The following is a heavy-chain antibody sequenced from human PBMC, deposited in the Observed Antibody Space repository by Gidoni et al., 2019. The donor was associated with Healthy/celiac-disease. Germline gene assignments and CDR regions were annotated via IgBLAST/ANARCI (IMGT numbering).Heavy chain of an antibody. Sequence: EVPLVESGGGLVQPGGSLRLSCAASGFTINNNYMSWVRQAPGKGLEWVSVIYSGGSTYYADSVKGRFTISRHNSKNTLYLQMNSLRAEDTAVYYCARPSGYDNPFDYWGQGTLVTVSS. D-gene: IGHD5-12*01. CDR3: ARPSGYDNPFDY. J-gene: IGHJ4*02. V-gene: IGHV3-53*04. CDR2: IYSGGST. CDR1: GFTINNNY.